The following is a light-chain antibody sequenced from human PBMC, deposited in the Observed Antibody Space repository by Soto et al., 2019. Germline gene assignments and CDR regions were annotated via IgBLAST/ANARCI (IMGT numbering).Light chain of an antibody. CDR3: MHALQTPLT. CDR2: MSS. CDR1: QGLVFRNGYPY. J-gene: IGKJ4*01. V-gene: IGKV2-28*01. Sequence: DIVMTQSPISLTVTPGEPASISCRSIQGLVFRNGYPYLVWYLQKPEQSPRLLIYMSSRRPSGVPDRFSGSGSGTDFTLRISRVEADDVGVYYCMHALQTPLTFGGGTKVEIK.